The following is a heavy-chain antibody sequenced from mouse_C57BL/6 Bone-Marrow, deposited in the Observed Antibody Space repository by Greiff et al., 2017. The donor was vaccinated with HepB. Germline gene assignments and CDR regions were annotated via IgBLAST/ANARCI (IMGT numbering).Heavy chain of an antibody. CDR2: ISSGGSYT. D-gene: IGHD1-1*01. Sequence: EVKLVESGGDLVKPGGSLKLSCAASGFTFSSYGMSWVRQTPDKRLEWVATISSGGSYTYYPDSVKGRFTISRDNAKNTLYLQMSSLKSEDTAMYYCARQLLIYSTTVVAEYFDVWGTGTTVTVSS. CDR3: ARQLLIYSTTVVAEYFDV. J-gene: IGHJ1*03. V-gene: IGHV5-6*02. CDR1: GFTFSSYG.